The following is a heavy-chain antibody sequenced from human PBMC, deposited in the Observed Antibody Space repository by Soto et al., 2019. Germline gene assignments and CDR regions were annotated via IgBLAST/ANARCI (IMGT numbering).Heavy chain of an antibody. CDR3: AKDRSNSWSFDY. J-gene: IGHJ4*02. V-gene: IGHV3-30*18. CDR1: GFIFSDHN. CDR2: ISYDGTNK. D-gene: IGHD6-13*01. Sequence: QVQLVESGGGVVQPGRSRRLSCAASGFIFSDHNMHWVRQAPGKGLEWVAVISYDGTNKYYADSVKGRFTISRDNSGNTLSLQMNSLGAGDTAVYYCAKDRSNSWSFDYWGQGTLVTVSS.